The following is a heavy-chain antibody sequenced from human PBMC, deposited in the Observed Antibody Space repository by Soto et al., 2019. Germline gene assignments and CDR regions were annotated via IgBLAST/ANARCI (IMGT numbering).Heavy chain of an antibody. J-gene: IGHJ3*02. D-gene: IGHD2-15*01. CDR3: ARGWRVVVVAAPHFDAFDT. Sequence: QVQLVQSGAEVKKPGSSVKVSCKASGGTFSSYAISWVRQAPGQGLEWMGGFIPIFGTANYAQKFQGRVTSTADESTSTAYMELSSLRSEDTAVYYCARGWRVVVVAAPHFDAFDTWGQGTMVTVSS. CDR2: FIPIFGTA. CDR1: GGTFSSYA. V-gene: IGHV1-69*01.